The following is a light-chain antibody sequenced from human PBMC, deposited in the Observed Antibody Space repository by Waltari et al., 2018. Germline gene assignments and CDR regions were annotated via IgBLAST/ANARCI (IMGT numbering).Light chain of an antibody. Sequence: QSVLTQPPPVSGAPGQRVTIPCTGSGSNLGDGSDVHLYQQLPGTAPKLLIYGNTNRPSGVPDRFSGSKSGTSASLAITGLQAEDEADYYCQSYDSSLSGSVFGGGTKLTVL. J-gene: IGLJ2*01. CDR3: QSYDSSLSGSV. CDR1: GSNLGDGSD. CDR2: GNT. V-gene: IGLV1-40*01.